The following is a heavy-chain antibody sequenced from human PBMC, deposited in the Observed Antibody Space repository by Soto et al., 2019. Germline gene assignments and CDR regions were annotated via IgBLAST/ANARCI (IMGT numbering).Heavy chain of an antibody. Sequence: QVVQSGGGLVQPGGSLRLSCAASGFALSHYWMFWVRQAPGMGLEWVANIKEDGRERNYRDSVKRRFTIARDSDKNSVYLEKKSLRSEDWGLYNCARDKGGPSGKEVWGKGTRVTVSS. D-gene: IGHD1-1*01. J-gene: IGHJ6*01. CDR3: ARDKGGPSGKEV. CDR2: IKEDGRER. CDR1: GFALSHYW. V-gene: IGHV3-7*01.